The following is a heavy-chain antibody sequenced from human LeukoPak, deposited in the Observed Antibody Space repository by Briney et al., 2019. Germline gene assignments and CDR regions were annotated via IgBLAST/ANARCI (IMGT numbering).Heavy chain of an antibody. V-gene: IGHV3-23*01. J-gene: IGHJ4*02. CDR3: AKDPYDCWSGLFDY. Sequence: HPGGSLRLSCAASGFTFTGYSMNWVRQAPGKGLEWVSVISGSGGSTYYADSVKGRFTISRDNSKNTLYLLMNSLRAEDTAVYHCAKDPYDCWSGLFDYWGQGTLVTVSS. CDR1: GFTFTGYS. D-gene: IGHD3-3*01. CDR2: ISGSGGST.